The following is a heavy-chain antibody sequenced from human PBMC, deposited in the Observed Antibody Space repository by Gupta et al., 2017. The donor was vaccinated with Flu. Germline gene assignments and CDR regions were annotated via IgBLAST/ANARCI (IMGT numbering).Heavy chain of an antibody. V-gene: IGHV3-48*03. D-gene: IGHD2-15*01. Sequence: EVQLVESGGGLVQPGGSLRLSCEASGFTFTTYAFMWVRQDPRKGLEWLSYISSSGSTIYYAYSVKGRFTISRDDAKDSLYLQMNSLRAEDTAVYYCAPAAPNFDYWGQGALVAVSS. CDR2: ISSSGSTI. CDR3: APAAPNFDY. CDR1: GFTFTTYA. J-gene: IGHJ4*02.